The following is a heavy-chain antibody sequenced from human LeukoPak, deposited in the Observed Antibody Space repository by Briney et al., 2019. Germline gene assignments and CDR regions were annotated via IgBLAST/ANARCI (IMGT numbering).Heavy chain of an antibody. CDR1: GFTFSNYE. CDR2: ISSSGNTI. J-gene: IGHJ4*02. D-gene: IGHD3-10*01. CDR3: ARDFDYGSGRFDY. V-gene: IGHV3-48*03. Sequence: GGSLRLSCAASGFTFSNYEMNWVRQAPGKGLEWVSYISSSGNTIYYADSVKGRFTISRDNAKNSLYLQMNSLRAEDTAIYYCARDFDYGSGRFDYWGQETLVSVSS.